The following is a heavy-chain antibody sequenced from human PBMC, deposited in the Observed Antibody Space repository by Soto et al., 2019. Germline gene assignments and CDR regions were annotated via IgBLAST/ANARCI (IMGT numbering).Heavy chain of an antibody. V-gene: IGHV3-53*02. CDR1: GFIVSNNY. D-gene: IGHD1-1*01. J-gene: IGHJ4*02. CDR3: AREWTGDLGAFDY. CDR2: IYSGGSGSET. Sequence: EVQLVETGGGLIQPGGSLRLSCAASGFIVSNNYMSWVRQAPGKGLEWVSVIYSGGSGSETYYADSVKGRFTISRDNSKNTVSLQMNSLTADDTAVYYCAREWTGDLGAFDYWGQGTPVTV.